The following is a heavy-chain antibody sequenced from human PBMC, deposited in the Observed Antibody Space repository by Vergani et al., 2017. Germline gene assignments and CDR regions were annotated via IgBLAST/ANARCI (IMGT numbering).Heavy chain of an antibody. V-gene: IGHV3-30*02. CDR2: IRYDGSNT. J-gene: IGHJ4*02. CDR1: GFTFSNYG. Sequence: QVQLVESGGGVVQPGGSLRLSCGASGFTFSNYGMHWVRQAPGKGLEWVTFIRYDGSNTYYADSVKGRFTISRDNSKNTLFLQMNSLRPEDTAVYYCAKDRVFSGSYCFDYWGQGTLVTVSS. CDR3: AKDRVFSGSYCFDY. D-gene: IGHD1-26*01.